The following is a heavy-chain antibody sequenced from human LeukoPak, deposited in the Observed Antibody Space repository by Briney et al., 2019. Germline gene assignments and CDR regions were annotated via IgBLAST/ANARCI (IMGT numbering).Heavy chain of an antibody. CDR3: ARRRAYYYGMDV. CDR1: GVSFSGYY. Sequence: SSETLSLTCAVYGVSFSGYYWSWIRQPPGKGLEWIGEINHSGSTNYNPSLKSRVTISVDTSKNQFSLKLSSVTAADTAVYYCARRRAYYYGMDVWGQGTTVTVSS. V-gene: IGHV4-34*01. J-gene: IGHJ6*02. CDR2: INHSGST.